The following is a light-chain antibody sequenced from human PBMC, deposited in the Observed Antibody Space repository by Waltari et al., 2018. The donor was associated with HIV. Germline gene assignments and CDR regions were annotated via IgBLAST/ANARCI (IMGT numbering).Light chain of an antibody. V-gene: IGLV2-14*03. CDR2: DVS. J-gene: IGLJ3*02. CDR3: SSYTSTTTLVV. Sequence: QSVLTQPASVSGSPGLAITISCTGTISDVGGYQYVSRYQQHPGKAPKLMIFDVSNRPSGVSNRFSGSKSGNTASLTISGLQAEDEAHYFCSSYTSTTTLVVFGGGTKLTVL. CDR1: ISDVGGYQY.